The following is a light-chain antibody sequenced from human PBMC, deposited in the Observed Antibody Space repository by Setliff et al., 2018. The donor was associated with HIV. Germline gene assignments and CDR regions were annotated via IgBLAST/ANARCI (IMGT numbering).Light chain of an antibody. CDR3: SSYAGSNNYV. J-gene: IGLJ1*01. Sequence: QSALTQPASVSGSPGQSITISCTGTSSDVGSFNRVSWYQQDPGKAPKLMIYEVSKRPSGVPDRFSGSKSGNTASLTVSGLQAEDEADYYCSSYAGSNNYVFGTGTKVTVL. CDR1: SSDVGSFNR. CDR2: EVS. V-gene: IGLV2-8*01.